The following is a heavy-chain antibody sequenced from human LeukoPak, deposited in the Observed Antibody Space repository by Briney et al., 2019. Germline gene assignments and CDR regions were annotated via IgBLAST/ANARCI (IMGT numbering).Heavy chain of an antibody. CDR3: ARIPSLSWQQPFDY. CDR1: GFTFSSYA. V-gene: IGHV3-7*01. D-gene: IGHD6-13*01. Sequence: GGSLRLSCAASGFTFSSYAMSWVRQAPGKGLEWVANIKQDGSEKYYVDSVKGRFTISRDNAKNSLYLQMNSLRAEDTAVYYCARIPSLSWQQPFDYWGQGTLVTVSS. CDR2: IKQDGSEK. J-gene: IGHJ4*02.